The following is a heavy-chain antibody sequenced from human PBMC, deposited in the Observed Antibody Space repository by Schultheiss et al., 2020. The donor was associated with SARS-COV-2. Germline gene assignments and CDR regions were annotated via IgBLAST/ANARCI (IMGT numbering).Heavy chain of an antibody. CDR1: GGSVSSGSYY. V-gene: IGHV4-61*01. CDR3: ARDSGLKGGYYGDAFDI. D-gene: IGHD3-22*01. CDR2: IYYSGST. J-gene: IGHJ3*02. Sequence: SETLSLTCTVSGGSVSSGSYYWSWIRQPPGKGLEWIGYIYYSGSTNYNPSLKSRVTISLGTSKNQFSLILSSVTAADTAMYYCARDSGLKGGYYGDAFDIWGQGTMVTVSS.